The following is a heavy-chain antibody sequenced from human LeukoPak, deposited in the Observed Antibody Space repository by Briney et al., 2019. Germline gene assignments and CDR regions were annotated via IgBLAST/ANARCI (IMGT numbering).Heavy chain of an antibody. CDR1: GYTFTSYY. CDR2: INPSGGST. Sequence: ASVKVSCKASGYTFTSYYMHWVRQAPGQGLEWMGIINPSGGSTSYAQKFQGRVTITADKSTSTAYMELSSLRSEDTAVYYCARGRDIVVVPAAFSYYYYGMDVWGQGTTVTVSS. V-gene: IGHV1-46*01. D-gene: IGHD2-2*01. J-gene: IGHJ6*02. CDR3: ARGRDIVVVPAAFSYYYYGMDV.